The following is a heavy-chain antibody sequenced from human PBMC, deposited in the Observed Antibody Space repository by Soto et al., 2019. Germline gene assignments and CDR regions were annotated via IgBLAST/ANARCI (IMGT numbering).Heavy chain of an antibody. V-gene: IGHV1-2*02. CDR3: ARVLATVTTWALGY. Sequence: ASVKVSCKASGYTFTDYFMHWVRQAPGQGLEWMGWINPKSGDTNYAQKFQGSVTMTRDTSISTAYMELSSLRSDDTAVYYCARVLATVTTWALGYWGQGTLVNVSS. D-gene: IGHD4-4*01. J-gene: IGHJ4*02. CDR1: GYTFTDYF. CDR2: INPKSGDT.